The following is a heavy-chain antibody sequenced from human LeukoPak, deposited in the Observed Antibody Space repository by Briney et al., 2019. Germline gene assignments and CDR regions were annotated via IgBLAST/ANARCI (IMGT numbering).Heavy chain of an antibody. D-gene: IGHD1-26*01. V-gene: IGHV3-23*01. J-gene: IGHJ6*02. CDR1: GFTFSSYE. CDR2: ISGSGGST. CDR3: ATPPWELNYYGMDV. Sequence: GGSLRLSCAASGFTFSSYEMNWVRQAPGKGLEWVSAISGSGGSTYYADSVKGRFTISRDNSKNTLYLQMNSLRAEDTAVYYCATPPWELNYYGMDVWGQGTTVTVSS.